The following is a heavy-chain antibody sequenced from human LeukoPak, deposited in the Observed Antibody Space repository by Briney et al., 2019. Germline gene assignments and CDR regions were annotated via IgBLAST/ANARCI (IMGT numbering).Heavy chain of an antibody. Sequence: PSETLSLTCTVSGGSINSYYWSWIRQPPGKGLEWIGHIYYSGSTNYNPSLKSRVTMSLDTSKNQFSLRLSSVTAADTAVYYCARESDYYFEYWGQGTLVTVSS. J-gene: IGHJ4*02. CDR3: ARESDYYFEY. V-gene: IGHV4-59*12. CDR1: GGSINSYY. CDR2: IYYSGST. D-gene: IGHD3-3*01.